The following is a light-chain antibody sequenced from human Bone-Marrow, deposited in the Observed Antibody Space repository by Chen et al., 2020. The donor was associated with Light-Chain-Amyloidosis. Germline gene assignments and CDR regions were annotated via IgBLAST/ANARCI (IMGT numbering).Light chain of an antibody. CDR1: SPNIGSNT. CDR3: ATWDDSLKV. CDR2: SND. Sequence: SVLTQPPSASGTPGQRVTISCSGSSPNIGSNTVNWYQQLPGTAPKLLMFSNDQRPSGVPDRFSGSKSGTSASLAISGLQSADEAEYYCATWDDSLKVIGGGTKLTVL. V-gene: IGLV1-44*01. J-gene: IGLJ3*02.